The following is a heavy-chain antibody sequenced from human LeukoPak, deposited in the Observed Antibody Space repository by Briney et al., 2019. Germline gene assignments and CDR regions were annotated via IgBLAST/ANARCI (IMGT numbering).Heavy chain of an antibody. CDR1: GESFSGYH. CDR2: INDRGHT. CDR3: ARDPTTVVTTPYYFDF. D-gene: IGHD4-23*01. J-gene: IGHJ4*02. Sequence: SETLSLTCAVHGESFSGYHWNWIRQFPGEGLEWIGEINDRGHTNYNPSLESRVTISVDTSKKQFSLKLSSVAAADTAVYYCARDPTTVVTTPYYFDFWGQGTLVTVSS. V-gene: IGHV4-34*01.